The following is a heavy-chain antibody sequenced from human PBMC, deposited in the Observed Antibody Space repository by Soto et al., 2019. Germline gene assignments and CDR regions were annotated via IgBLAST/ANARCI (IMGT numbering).Heavy chain of an antibody. CDR3: ARRRIAVALDY. Sequence: QVQLQQWGAGLLKPSETLSLTCAVYGGSFSGYYWSWIRQPPGKGLEWIGEINHSGSTNYNPSLKSRVTISVDTSKNQFSLKLSSVTAADTAVYYCARRRIAVALDYWGQGTLVTVSS. D-gene: IGHD6-19*01. J-gene: IGHJ4*02. CDR2: INHSGST. CDR1: GGSFSGYY. V-gene: IGHV4-34*01.